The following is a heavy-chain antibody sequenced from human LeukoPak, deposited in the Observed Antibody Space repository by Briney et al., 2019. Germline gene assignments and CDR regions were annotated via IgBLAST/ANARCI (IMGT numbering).Heavy chain of an antibody. CDR1: GFTFSSYA. CDR3: AKLSAPSGGSSGWPWVIDN. D-gene: IGHD6-25*01. Sequence: GGSLRLSCAASGFTFSSYAMTWVRQAPGKGLEWVSALSGNGNTVYYANSVKGRFTISRDNSKNSLSLQMNSLRGEDTALYYCAKLSAPSGGSSGWPWVIDNWGQGTLVTVSS. J-gene: IGHJ4*02. V-gene: IGHV3-23*01. CDR2: LSGNGNTV.